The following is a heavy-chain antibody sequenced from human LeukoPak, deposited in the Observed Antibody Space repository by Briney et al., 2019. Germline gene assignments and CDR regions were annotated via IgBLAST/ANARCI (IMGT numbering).Heavy chain of an antibody. CDR2: IHHSGNS. CDR3: TRGHWGLQS. J-gene: IGHJ5*02. D-gene: IGHD7-27*01. CDR1: GASVTDYY. Sequence: SEPLSLTCTVSGASVTDYYWSWIRQSPGKVLEWISYIHHSGNSDYNPSLRSRVTTSLDTSKNQFSLNLISVTAADTAVYYCTRGHWGLQSWSQGTLVAVSS. V-gene: IGHV4-59*02.